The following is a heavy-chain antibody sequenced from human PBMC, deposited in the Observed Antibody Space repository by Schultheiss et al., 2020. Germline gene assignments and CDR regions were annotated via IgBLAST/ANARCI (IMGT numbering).Heavy chain of an antibody. D-gene: IGHD2-2*01. CDR3: ARDKVAVVPGAKEVRYMAV. Sequence: GGSLRLSCAASGFTFSNAWKNWVRQAPGKGLEWVGRIKSKTDGGTTDYAAPVKGRFTISRDDSKNTLYLQMNSLRAEDTAVYYCARDKVAVVPGAKEVRYMAVWGKGTTVTVSS. V-gene: IGHV3-15*07. CDR2: IKSKTDGGTT. CDR1: GFTFSNAW. J-gene: IGHJ6*03.